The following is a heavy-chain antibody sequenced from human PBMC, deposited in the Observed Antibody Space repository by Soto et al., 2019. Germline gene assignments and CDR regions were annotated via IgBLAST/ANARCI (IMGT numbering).Heavy chain of an antibody. CDR3: ARGRYCLTGRCFPNWFDS. CDR2: IYKSATT. Sequence: VSLTCSVSGDSISTVDYFWAWIRQPPGQALEYIGYIYKSATTYYNPSFESRVAISLDTSKSQFSLNVTSVTAADTAVYFCARGRYCLTGRCFPNWFDSWGQGTLGTVSP. D-gene: IGHD2-15*01. V-gene: IGHV4-30-4*01. CDR1: GDSISTVDYF. J-gene: IGHJ5*01.